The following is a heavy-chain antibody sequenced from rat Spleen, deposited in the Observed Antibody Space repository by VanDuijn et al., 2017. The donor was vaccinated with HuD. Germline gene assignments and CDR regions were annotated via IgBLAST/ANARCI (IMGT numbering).Heavy chain of an antibody. D-gene: IGHD1-7*01. J-gene: IGHJ1*01. CDR2: IRYAGSST. CDR1: GFTVSDYY. Sequence: EVQLVESDGGLVQPGRSLTLSCAASGFTVSDYYMAWVRQAPTKGLEWVVTIRYAGSSTYYRDSVTGRFTISRDNAKSTLYLQMDSLRSEDTATYYCARHTMGRSYWYFDVWGPGTMVTVSS. CDR3: ARHTMGRSYWYFDV. V-gene: IGHV5-29*01.